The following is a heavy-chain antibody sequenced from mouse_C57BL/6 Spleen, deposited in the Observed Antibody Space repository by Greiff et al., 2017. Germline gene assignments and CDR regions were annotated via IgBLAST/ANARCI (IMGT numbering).Heavy chain of an antibody. CDR3: ARHYGSTHYYAMDY. Sequence: EVQLVESGGGLVKPGGSLKLSCAASGFTFSSYTMSWVRQTPEKRLEWVATISGGGGNTYYPDSVKGRFTISRDNAKNTLYLQMSSLRSEDTALYYCARHYGSTHYYAMDYWGQGTSVTVSS. CDR2: ISGGGGNT. V-gene: IGHV5-9*01. J-gene: IGHJ4*01. CDR1: GFTFSSYT. D-gene: IGHD1-1*01.